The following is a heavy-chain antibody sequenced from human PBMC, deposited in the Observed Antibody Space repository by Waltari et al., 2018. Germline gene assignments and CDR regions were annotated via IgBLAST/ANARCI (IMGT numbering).Heavy chain of an antibody. CDR2: IKTKADGGTT. D-gene: IGHD1-26*01. V-gene: IGHV3-15*01. Sequence: EVQLVESGGGLVEPGGSLTLSCAASGFTFNNAWMSWARQETGKGGEGVGFIKTKADGGTTYYSEPVKGRFTISRDDSKNTLYLQMNSLKTDDTAVYFCSIWGGNYWGQGTVVTVSS. CDR3: SIWGGNY. CDR1: GFTFNNAW. J-gene: IGHJ4*02.